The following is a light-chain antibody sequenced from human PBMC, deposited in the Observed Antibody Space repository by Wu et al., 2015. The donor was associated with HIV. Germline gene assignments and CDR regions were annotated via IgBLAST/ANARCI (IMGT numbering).Light chain of an antibody. CDR3: QRYGSSPYT. V-gene: IGKV3-11*01. CDR2: DAS. CDR1: QSIGNY. Sequence: EIVLTQSPAILSLSPGDRATLSCRASQSIGNYLAWYQQKPGQTPRLLFFDASNRATGIPARFSGRGSGTDFTLTISRLEPEDFTVYYCQRYGSSPYTFGQGTKLEIK. J-gene: IGKJ2*01.